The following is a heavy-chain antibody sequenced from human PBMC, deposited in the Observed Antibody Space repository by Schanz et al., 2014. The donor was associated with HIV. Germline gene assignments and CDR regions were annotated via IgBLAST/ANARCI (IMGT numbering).Heavy chain of an antibody. J-gene: IGHJ2*01. CDR3: ARAKIDVGWLLRRNLWYFDL. CDR2: ITTTGDT. V-gene: IGHV3-13*01. Sequence: EEHLVESGGGLARPGGSLRLSCLASGFTFSNHDMHWVRQETGRGLEWVSSITTTGDTFYPGSVKGRFTISREDAKNSLYLQMSSRRAGDTAVYYCARAKIDVGWLLRRNLWYFDLWGRGTQVSVSS. CDR1: GFTFSNHD. D-gene: IGHD5-12*01.